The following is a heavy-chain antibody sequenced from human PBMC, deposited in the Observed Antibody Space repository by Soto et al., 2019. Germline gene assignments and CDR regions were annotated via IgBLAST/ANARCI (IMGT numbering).Heavy chain of an antibody. V-gene: IGHV1-69*13. CDR2: IIPIFGTP. Sequence: ASVMVSCTASGVTFSRQDMRWVRQATGQGLEWMGGIIPIFGTPQYAEKFQDRVTITADESTSTAYMELSSLTSEDTAVYYCATNEGRDGYSFDYWGQGTLVTVSS. J-gene: IGHJ4*02. CDR1: GVTFSRQD. D-gene: IGHD5-12*01. CDR3: ATNEGRDGYSFDY.